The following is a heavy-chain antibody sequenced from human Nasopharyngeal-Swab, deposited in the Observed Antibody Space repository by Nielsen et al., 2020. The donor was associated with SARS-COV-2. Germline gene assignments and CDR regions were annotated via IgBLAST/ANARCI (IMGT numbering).Heavy chain of an antibody. Sequence: ESLKISCAASGFTFSSYAMSWVRQAPGKGLEWIGYIYYSGSTNYNPSLKSRVTISVDTSKNQFSLKLSSVTAADTAVYYCARQGGIHLWPTQYYYYGMDVWGQGTTVTVSS. D-gene: IGHD2/OR15-2a*01. CDR3: ARQGGIHLWPTQYYYYGMDV. V-gene: IGHV4-59*08. J-gene: IGHJ6*02. CDR2: IYYSGST. CDR1: GFTFSSYA.